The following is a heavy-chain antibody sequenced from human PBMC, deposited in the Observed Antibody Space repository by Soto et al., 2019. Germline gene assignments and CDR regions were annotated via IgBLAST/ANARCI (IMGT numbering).Heavy chain of an antibody. J-gene: IGHJ6*02. V-gene: IGHV1-69*13. CDR1: GGTFSSYA. CDR3: ARGYYYYYGMDV. Sequence: SVKVSCKASGGTFSSYAISWLLQAPGQGLEWMGGIIPIFGTANYAQKFQGRVTITADESTSTAYMELSRLRSEDTAVYYCARGYYYYYGMDVWGQGTTVTVSS. CDR2: IIPIFGTA.